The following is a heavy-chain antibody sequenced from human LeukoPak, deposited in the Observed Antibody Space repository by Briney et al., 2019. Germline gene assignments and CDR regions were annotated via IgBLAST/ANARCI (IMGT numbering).Heavy chain of an antibody. Sequence: SQTLSLTCAVSGDSVSSNSATWDWIRQSPSRGLEWLGRTYYRSKWYNDYAVSVKSRVTINPDTSKNQFSLQLNSVTPEDTAVYYCAREGSDGYLFDYWGQGSLVIVSS. CDR3: AREGSDGYLFDY. CDR2: TYYRSKWYN. V-gene: IGHV6-1*01. CDR1: GDSVSSNSAT. J-gene: IGHJ4*02. D-gene: IGHD3-22*01.